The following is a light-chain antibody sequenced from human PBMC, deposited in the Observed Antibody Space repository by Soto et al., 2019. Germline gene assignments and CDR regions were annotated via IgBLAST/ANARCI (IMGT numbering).Light chain of an antibody. Sequence: QSALTQARSVSGSPGQSVTISCTGTSSDVGTYNYVSWYQQHPGKAPKLMIYDVSERPSGVPDRFSGSKSGNAASLTISGLQAEDEADYYCCSYAGSSTYIFGTGTKLTVL. CDR3: CSYAGSSTYI. CDR1: SSDVGTYNY. CDR2: DVS. V-gene: IGLV2-11*01. J-gene: IGLJ1*01.